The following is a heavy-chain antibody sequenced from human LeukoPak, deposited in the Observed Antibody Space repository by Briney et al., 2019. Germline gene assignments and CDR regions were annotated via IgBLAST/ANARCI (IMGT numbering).Heavy chain of an antibody. CDR1: GSSISSYL. J-gene: IGHJ5*01. CDR2: IYHSGST. Sequence: PSETLSLTCTVSGSSISSYLWTWIRQPPGKGLEWIGYIYHSGSTNYNPSLNNRVTISVDTSKNQFSLKLTSVTAADTAVYYCARGHPFDSWGQGTLVTVSS. CDR3: ARGHPFDS. V-gene: IGHV4-59*01.